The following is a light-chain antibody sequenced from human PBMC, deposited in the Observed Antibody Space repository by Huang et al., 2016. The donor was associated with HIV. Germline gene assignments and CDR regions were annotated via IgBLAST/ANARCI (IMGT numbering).Light chain of an antibody. CDR3: QQYDNVPYT. J-gene: IGKJ2*01. Sequence: DIQMTQSPSSLSASVGDRVTITCQASQDITNYLNWYQQKPGKAPKLLIYDASNLETGGPSRFSGSGSGTDFTLTISSRQPEDLATYYCQQYDNVPYTFGQGTKLEIK. CDR2: DAS. V-gene: IGKV1-33*01. CDR1: QDITNY.